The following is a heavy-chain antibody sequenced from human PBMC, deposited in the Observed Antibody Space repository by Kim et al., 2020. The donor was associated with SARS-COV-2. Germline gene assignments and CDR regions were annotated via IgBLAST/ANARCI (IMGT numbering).Heavy chain of an antibody. CDR3: ARSPYCSGGSCTLFDY. J-gene: IGHJ4*02. CDR2: ISNSGST. V-gene: IGHV4-31*03. Sequence: SETLSLTCSVSGGSISSGGYYWSWIRQHPGKGLEWIGYISNSGSTYYNPSLKSRVNISVDTSKNQFSLKLSSVTAADTAVYYCARSPYCSGGSCTLFDYWGQGTLVTVSS. CDR1: GGSISSGGYY. D-gene: IGHD2-15*01.